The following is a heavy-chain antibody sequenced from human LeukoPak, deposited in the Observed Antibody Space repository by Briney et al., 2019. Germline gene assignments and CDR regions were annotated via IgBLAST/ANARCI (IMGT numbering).Heavy chain of an antibody. Sequence: PGGSLRLSCAASGFSSSNYWMTWIRQAPGKGLEWVATIKGDGSDKRYVDSVKGRFTISRDDVKNSLYLQLNNLRAEDTAIYYRARAQWGYPFDVWGQGTRVTVSS. CDR1: GFSSSNYW. CDR3: ARAQWGYPFDV. V-gene: IGHV3-7*03. CDR2: IKGDGSDK. J-gene: IGHJ3*01. D-gene: IGHD5-18*01.